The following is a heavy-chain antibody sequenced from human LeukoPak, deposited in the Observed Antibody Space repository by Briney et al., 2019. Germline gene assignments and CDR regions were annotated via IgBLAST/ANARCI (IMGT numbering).Heavy chain of an antibody. D-gene: IGHD3-3*01. V-gene: IGHV1-2*02. CDR2: INPNSGGT. J-gene: IGHJ3*02. Sequence: ASVKVSCKASGGTFSSYAISWVRQAPGQGLEWMGWINPNSGGTNYAQKFQGRVTMTRDTSISTVYMELSRLRSDDTAVYYCARFGSKIQIRFLEWSLSLDIWGQGTMVTVSS. CDR1: GGTFSSYA. CDR3: ARFGSKIQIRFLEWSLSLDI.